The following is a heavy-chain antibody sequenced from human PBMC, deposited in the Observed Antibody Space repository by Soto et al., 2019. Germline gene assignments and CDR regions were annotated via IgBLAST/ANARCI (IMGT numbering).Heavy chain of an antibody. J-gene: IGHJ4*02. D-gene: IGHD3-22*01. CDR3: ARGWGYDSNDYYYAY. CDR1: GGTFSRHA. V-gene: IGHV1-69*01. Sequence: QVQLVQSGAEVRKPGSSVKVSCKASGGTFSRHAISWVRQAPGQGLEWMGGIIPIFGTANHAQKFKCRVTILADESPSTVYMELSSLRSEDTAMYYCARGWGYDSNDYYYAYWGQGTLVIVSS. CDR2: IIPIFGTA.